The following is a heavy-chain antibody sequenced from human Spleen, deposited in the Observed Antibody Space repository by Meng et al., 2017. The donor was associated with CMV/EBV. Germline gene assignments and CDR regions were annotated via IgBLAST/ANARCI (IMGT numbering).Heavy chain of an antibody. CDR1: GFTFSSYS. CDR2: ISSSSSYI. V-gene: IGHV3-21*01. CDR3: ARGGMATTNGLGYYGMDV. Sequence: GESLKISCAASGFTFSSYSMNWVRQAPGKGLEWVSSISSSSSYIYYADSVKGRFTISRDNAKNSLYLQMNSLRAEDTAVYYCARGGMATTNGLGYYGMDVWGQGTTVTVSS. D-gene: IGHD5-24*01. J-gene: IGHJ6*02.